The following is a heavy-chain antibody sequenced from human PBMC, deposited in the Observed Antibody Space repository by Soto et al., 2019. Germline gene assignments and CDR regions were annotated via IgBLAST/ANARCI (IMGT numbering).Heavy chain of an antibody. J-gene: IGHJ4*02. Sequence: QVQLVQSGVEVKKPGASVKVSCKASGYTFTNYAISWVRQAPGRGLEWMGWVNTYNGNPNYAQSFQGRVTMTTDTSTGTAYMELRSLSSDESAVYYCARDSQYSTDWQRFDSWGQGTLVTVSS. CDR1: GYTFTNYA. V-gene: IGHV1-18*01. CDR3: ARDSQYSTDWQRFDS. D-gene: IGHD6-6*01. CDR2: VNTYNGNP.